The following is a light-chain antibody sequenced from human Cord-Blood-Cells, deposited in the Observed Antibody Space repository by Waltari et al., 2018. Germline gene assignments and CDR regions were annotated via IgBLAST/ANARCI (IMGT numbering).Light chain of an antibody. J-gene: IGLJ3*02. CDR2: EGS. Sequence: QPVLTQPASVSGSPGQTITISCTGTSSDVGCYNFFSWYQQHPGKAPKLMIYEGSKRPSGVSNSFSGSKSGNTASLTITGLQAEDEADYYCCSYAGSSNWVFGGGTKLTIL. V-gene: IGLV2-23*01. CDR1: SSDVGCYNF. CDR3: CSYAGSSNWV.